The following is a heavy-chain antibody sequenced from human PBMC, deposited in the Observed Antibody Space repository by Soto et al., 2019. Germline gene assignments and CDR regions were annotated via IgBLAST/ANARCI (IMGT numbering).Heavy chain of an antibody. Sequence: LRLSCAASGFTFSSYAMHWVRQAPGKGLEWVAVISYDGSNKYYADSVKGRFTISRDNSKNTLYLQMNSLRAEDTAVYCCARDRASYYDSSGYSSPSDYWGQGTLVTVSS. CDR1: GFTFSSYA. D-gene: IGHD3-22*01. J-gene: IGHJ4*02. CDR3: ARDRASYYDSSGYSSPSDY. V-gene: IGHV3-30-3*01. CDR2: ISYDGSNK.